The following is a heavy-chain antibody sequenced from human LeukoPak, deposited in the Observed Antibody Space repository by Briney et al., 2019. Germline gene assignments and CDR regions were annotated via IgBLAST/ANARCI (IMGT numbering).Heavy chain of an antibody. CDR2: IYTSGST. Sequence: SQTLSLTCTVSGGSISSGSYYWSWIRQPAGKGLEWIGRIYTSGSTNYNPSLKSRVTISVDTSKNQFSLKLSSVTAADTAVYYCARARLAPYHYYMDVWGKGTTVTVSS. V-gene: IGHV4-61*02. CDR1: GGSISSGSYY. CDR3: ARARLAPYHYYMDV. D-gene: IGHD3-9*01. J-gene: IGHJ6*03.